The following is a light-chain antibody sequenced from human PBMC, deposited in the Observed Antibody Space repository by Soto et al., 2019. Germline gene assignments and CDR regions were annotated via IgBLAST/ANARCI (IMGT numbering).Light chain of an antibody. CDR3: QQLNAYPLT. CDR2: AAS. Sequence: DIQLTQSPSFLSPSIGESVTSTCRASQVISTSLAWYQVKPVKAPKLLIYAASTLESGVPSRFSATVSGTEFSLTITSLQPEDFATYYCQQLNAYPLTFGQGTRLEIK. V-gene: IGKV1-9*01. CDR1: QVISTS. J-gene: IGKJ5*01.